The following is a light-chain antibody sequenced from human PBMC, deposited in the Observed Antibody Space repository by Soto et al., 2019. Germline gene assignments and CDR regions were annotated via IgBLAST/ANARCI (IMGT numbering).Light chain of an antibody. Sequence: QALVTQEPSRTVSPGGTVTLTCGSSTGAVTNGHYPYWFQQKPGQAPRTLIYDTTNRHSWTPARFSGSLLGGKAALTLSGAQPEDEAEYYCLLSYNGPYVFGTGTKVTVL. CDR2: DTT. J-gene: IGLJ1*01. V-gene: IGLV7-46*01. CDR3: LLSYNGPYV. CDR1: TGAVTNGHY.